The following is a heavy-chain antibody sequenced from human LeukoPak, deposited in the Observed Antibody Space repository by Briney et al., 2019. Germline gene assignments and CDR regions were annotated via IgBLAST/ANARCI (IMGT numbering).Heavy chain of an antibody. CDR2: ISSSSTYI. J-gene: IGHJ4*02. V-gene: IGHV3-21*01. CDR3: AGGDGDYDYFDY. D-gene: IGHD4-17*01. Sequence: GGSLRLSCAASGFIFSSYRMNGVRQAPGKGLEWVSSISSSSTYIYYADSVRGRFTISRDNAKNPLYPQMNSLRAEDTAVYYCAGGDGDYDYFDYWGQGILVTVSS. CDR1: GFIFSSYR.